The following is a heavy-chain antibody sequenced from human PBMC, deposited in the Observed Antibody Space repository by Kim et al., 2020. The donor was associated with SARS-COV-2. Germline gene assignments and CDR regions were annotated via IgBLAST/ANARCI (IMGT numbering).Heavy chain of an antibody. CDR3: ARVPITMIGRVAFDI. V-gene: IGHV3-7*01. CDR1: GFTFSSYW. D-gene: IGHD3-22*01. J-gene: IGHJ3*02. Sequence: GGSLRLSCAASGFTFSSYWMSWVRQAPGKGLEWVANIKQDGSEKYYVDSVKGRFTISRDNAKNSLYLQMNSLRAEDTAVYYCARVPITMIGRVAFDIWGQGTMVTVSS. CDR2: IKQDGSEK.